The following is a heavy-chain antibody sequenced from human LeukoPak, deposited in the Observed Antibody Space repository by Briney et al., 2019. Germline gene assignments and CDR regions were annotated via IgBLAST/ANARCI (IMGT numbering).Heavy chain of an antibody. CDR1: GFTVSSNS. D-gene: IGHD4/OR15-4a*01. CDR2: IYSDNT. Sequence: GGSLRLSCTVSGFTVSSNSMSWVRQAPGKGLGWVSFIYSDNTHYSDSVKGRFTISRDNSKNTLYLQMNSLRAEDTAVYYCARRAGAYSHPYDYWGQGTLVTVSS. CDR3: ARRAGAYSHPYDY. V-gene: IGHV3-53*01. J-gene: IGHJ4*02.